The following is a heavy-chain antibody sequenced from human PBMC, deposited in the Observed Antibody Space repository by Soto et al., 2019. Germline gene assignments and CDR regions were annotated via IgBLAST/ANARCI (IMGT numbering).Heavy chain of an antibody. J-gene: IGHJ4*02. D-gene: IGHD6-13*01. CDR2: ISGSGGST. CDR1: GSTFSSYA. Sequence: GGSLRLSCAASGSTFSSYAMSWVRQAPGKGLEWVSAISGSGGSTYYADSVKGRFTISRDNSKNTLYLQMNSLRAEDTAVYYCAKSRLGYSSSFADYWGQGTLVTV. CDR3: AKSRLGYSSSFADY. V-gene: IGHV3-23*01.